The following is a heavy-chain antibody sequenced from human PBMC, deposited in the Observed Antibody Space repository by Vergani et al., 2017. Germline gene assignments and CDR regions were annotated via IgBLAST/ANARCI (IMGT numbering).Heavy chain of an antibody. Sequence: QEQLQESGPGLVKPSETLSLTCTVSGGSIRSHYWSWIRQPPGKGLEWMGYIYYTGSTKYNPSLKSRVTMSVDTSKNQFSLNLSSVTAADTAMYYCARSRAAPPDIYLFDYWGQGTLVTVSS. CDR1: GGSIRSHY. CDR2: IYYTGST. D-gene: IGHD1-14*01. V-gene: IGHV4-59*11. CDR3: ARSRAAPPDIYLFDY. J-gene: IGHJ4*02.